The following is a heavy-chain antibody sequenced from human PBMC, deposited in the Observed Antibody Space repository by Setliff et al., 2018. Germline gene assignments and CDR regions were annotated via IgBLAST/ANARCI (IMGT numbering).Heavy chain of an antibody. D-gene: IGHD1-26*01. CDR3: ARDMSPDIMWELPVDS. CDR1: GFTFSTYG. J-gene: IGHJ4*02. Sequence: GGSLRLSCAASGFTFSTYGMHWVRQAPGKGLEWVAYIWYDGSNKYYVDSVKGRFTVSRDNSKDTLYLQMNSLRVEDSAIYYCARDMSPDIMWELPVDSWGQGTQVTVSS. CDR2: IWYDGSNK. V-gene: IGHV3-30*02.